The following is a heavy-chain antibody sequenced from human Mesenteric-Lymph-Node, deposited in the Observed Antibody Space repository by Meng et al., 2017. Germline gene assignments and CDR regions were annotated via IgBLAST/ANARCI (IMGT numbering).Heavy chain of an antibody. CDR2: INSDGSST. CDR1: RFTLSDYA. V-gene: IGHV3-74*01. D-gene: IGHD3-10*01. CDR3: ARALTYYYGSGSYNGY. Sequence: GESLKISCAASRFTLSDYAMSWVRQAPGKGLEWVSRINSDGSSTSYADSVKGRFTISRDNAKNTLYLQMNSLRAEDTAVYYCARALTYYYGSGSYNGYWGQGTLVTVSS. J-gene: IGHJ4*02.